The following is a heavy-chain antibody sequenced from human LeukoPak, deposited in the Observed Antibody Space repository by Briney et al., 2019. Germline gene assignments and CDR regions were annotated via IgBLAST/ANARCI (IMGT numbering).Heavy chain of an antibody. CDR3: ARDGLGTSGVELDY. Sequence: GGSLRLSCAASGFTFSRYAMHWVRQAPGKGLDYVSAISSNGGSTYYANSVKGRFTISRDSSKNTVYLQMGSLRVEDMAVYYCARDGLGTSGVELDYWGQGTLVTVSS. D-gene: IGHD2-21*01. CDR1: GFTFSRYA. CDR2: ISSNGGST. V-gene: IGHV3-64*01. J-gene: IGHJ4*02.